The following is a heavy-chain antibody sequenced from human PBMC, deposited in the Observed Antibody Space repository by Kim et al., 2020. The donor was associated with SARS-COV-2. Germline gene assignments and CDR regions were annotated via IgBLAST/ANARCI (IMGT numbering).Heavy chain of an antibody. D-gene: IGHD2-2*01. CDR3: ARGPYAEGVVVVPAASLL. CDR1: GFTFSSYG. V-gene: IGHV3-33*01. CDR2: IWYDGSNK. Sequence: GGSLRLSCAASGFTFSSYGMHWVRQAPGKGLEWVAVIWYDGSNKYYADSVKGRFTISRDNSKNTLYLQMNSLRAEDTAVYYCARGPYAEGVVVVPAASLLWGQGTLVTVSS. J-gene: IGHJ4*02.